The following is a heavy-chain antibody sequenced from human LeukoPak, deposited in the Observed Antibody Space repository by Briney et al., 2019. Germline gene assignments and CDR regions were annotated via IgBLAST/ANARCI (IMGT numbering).Heavy chain of an antibody. CDR2: ISSSGSTI. CDR1: GFTFSSYE. CDR3: ARDTTYYDILTGSDYFDY. J-gene: IGHJ4*02. Sequence: GGSLRLSCAASGFTFSSYEMNWVRQAPGKGLEWVSYISSSGSTIYYADSVKGRFTISRDNAKNSLYLQMNSLRGEDTAVYYCARDTTYYDILTGSDYFDYWGQGTLVTVSS. D-gene: IGHD3-9*01. V-gene: IGHV3-48*03.